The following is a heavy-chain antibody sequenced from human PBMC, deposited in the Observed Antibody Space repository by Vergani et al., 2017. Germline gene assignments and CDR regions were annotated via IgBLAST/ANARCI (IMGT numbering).Heavy chain of an antibody. D-gene: IGHD2-2*03. Sequence: QVQLVQSGAEVKKPGASVKVSCKASGYTFTSYGISWVRQAPGQGLEWMGWISAYNGNTNYAQKLQGRVTMTTDTSTSTAYMELRSLRSDDTAVYYCARVGYCSSNSCYVGRDWFDPWGQGTLVTVSS. J-gene: IGHJ5*02. CDR1: GYTFTSYG. CDR2: ISAYNGNT. V-gene: IGHV1-18*01. CDR3: ARVGYCSSNSCYVGRDWFDP.